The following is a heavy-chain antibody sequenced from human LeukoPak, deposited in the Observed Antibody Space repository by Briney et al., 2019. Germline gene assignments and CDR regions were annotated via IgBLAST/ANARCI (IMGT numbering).Heavy chain of an antibody. CDR2: ISGSGGST. D-gene: IGHD3-22*01. CDR3: TYYYDSSGYLDAFDI. CDR1: GFTFSNYA. V-gene: IGHV3-23*01. Sequence: GGSLRLSCAASGFTFSNYAMSWVRQAPGKGLEWVSAISGSGGSTYYADSVKGRFTISRDNSKNTLYLQMNSLRAEDTAVYYCTYYYDSSGYLDAFDIWGQGTMVTVSS. J-gene: IGHJ3*02.